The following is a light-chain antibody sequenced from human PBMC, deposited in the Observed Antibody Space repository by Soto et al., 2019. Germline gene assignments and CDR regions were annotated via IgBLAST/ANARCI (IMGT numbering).Light chain of an antibody. J-gene: IGKJ2*01. CDR1: QSVSSSY. Sequence: EIVLTQSPGTLSLSPGERATLSCRASQSVSSSYLAWYQQKPGQAPRLLIYGASSSATGIPDRVSGSGSGTDFTLTISRLEPEDFAVYYCQQYGSSPPYTFGQGTNLEIK. CDR2: GAS. CDR3: QQYGSSPPYT. V-gene: IGKV3-20*01.